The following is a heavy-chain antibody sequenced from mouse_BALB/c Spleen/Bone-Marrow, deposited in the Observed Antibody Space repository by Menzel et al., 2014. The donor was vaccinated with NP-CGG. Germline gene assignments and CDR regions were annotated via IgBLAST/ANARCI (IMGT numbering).Heavy chain of an antibody. D-gene: IGHD2-12*01. CDR1: GYSFTSYW. CDR2: ISPSNGRS. V-gene: IGHV1S81*02. J-gene: IGHJ4*01. Sequence: QVQLKQSRAELVKPGASVKLSCKASGYSFTSYWMHWVKQRPGQGLEWIGEISPSNGRSNYNEKFKSKATLTVDKPSSTAYMQLSGLTSEDSAVYYCTRSELRRGGYALDYWGLGTSVTVSS. CDR3: TRSELRRGGYALDY.